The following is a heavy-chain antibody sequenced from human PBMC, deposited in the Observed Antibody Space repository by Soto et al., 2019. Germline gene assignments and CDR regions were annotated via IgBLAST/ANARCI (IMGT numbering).Heavy chain of an antibody. V-gene: IGHV1-2*02. J-gene: IGHJ5*02. Sequence: ASVKVSCKAPGYTFTAQYLHWVRKAPGEGLEWMGWINPTTGATGYAQKFQGRVTMTRDTSMSTAYLEVRSLRPDDTAVYYCAKGDSSWVSWFDPWGQGTLVTVSS. CDR3: AKGDSSWVSWFDP. CDR2: INPTTGAT. CDR1: GYTFTAQY. D-gene: IGHD6-19*01.